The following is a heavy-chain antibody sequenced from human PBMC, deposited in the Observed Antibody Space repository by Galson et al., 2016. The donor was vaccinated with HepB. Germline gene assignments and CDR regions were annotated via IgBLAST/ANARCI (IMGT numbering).Heavy chain of an antibody. CDR1: GFTFSNAW. D-gene: IGHD2-2*01. J-gene: IGHJ4*02. Sequence: SLRLSCAASGFTFSNAWMSWVRQAPGKGLEWVGRSKSKADGGTTDYAELVKGRFTISRDESKNTLYLQMNSLKTEDTAVYYCTTIAPAANLDYWGQGTLVTVSS. CDR2: SKSKADGGTT. V-gene: IGHV3-15*01. CDR3: TTIAPAANLDY.